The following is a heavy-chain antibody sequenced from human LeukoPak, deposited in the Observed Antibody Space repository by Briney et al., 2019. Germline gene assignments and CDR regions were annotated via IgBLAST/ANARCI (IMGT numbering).Heavy chain of an antibody. J-gene: IGHJ4*02. CDR2: IYYSGTT. CDR3: ARRAYSSGYYYFDY. V-gene: IGHV4-59*01. D-gene: IGHD3-22*01. Sequence: KPSETLSLTCTVSGGSISSYYWSWTRQPPGEGLEWIGYIYYSGTTNYNPSLKSRVTISVDTSKNQFSLKLTSVTAADTAVYYCARRAYSSGYYYFDYWGQGTLVTVSS. CDR1: GGSISSYY.